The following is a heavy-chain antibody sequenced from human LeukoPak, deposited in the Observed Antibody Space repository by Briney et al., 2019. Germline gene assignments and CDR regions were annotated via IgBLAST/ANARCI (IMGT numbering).Heavy chain of an antibody. CDR3: ARGPNDYSNIFDY. Sequence: SETLSLTCTVSGGSISSGSYYWSWIRQPAGKGLEWIGRIYTSGSTNYNPSLKSRVTISVDTSKNQFSLKLSSVTAADTAVYYCARGPNDYSNIFDYWGQGTLVTVSS. CDR2: IYTSGST. V-gene: IGHV4-61*02. D-gene: IGHD4-11*01. J-gene: IGHJ4*02. CDR1: GGSISSGSYY.